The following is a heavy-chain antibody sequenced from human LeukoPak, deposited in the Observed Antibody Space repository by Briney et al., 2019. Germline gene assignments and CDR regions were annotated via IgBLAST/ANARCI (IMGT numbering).Heavy chain of an antibody. CDR1: GGSISSSSYY. J-gene: IGHJ4*02. CDR3: ARLVREYQPTPDHLDY. D-gene: IGHD2-2*01. Sequence: SETLSLTCTVSGGSISSSSYYWGWIRQPPGKGLEWIGSIYYSGSTYYNPSLKSRVTISVDTSKDQFSLKLSSVTAADTAVYYCARLVREYQPTPDHLDYWGQGTLVTVSS. CDR2: IYYSGST. V-gene: IGHV4-39*01.